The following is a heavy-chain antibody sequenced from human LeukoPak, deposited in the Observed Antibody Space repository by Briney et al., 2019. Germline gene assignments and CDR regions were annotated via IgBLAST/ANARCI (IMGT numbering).Heavy chain of an antibody. CDR2: IIPNLGIA. V-gene: IGHV1-69*04. Sequence: SVKVSCKASGGTFSSYAISWVRQAPGQGLEWMGRIIPNLGIANYAQKFQGRVTITADKSTSTAYMELSSLRSEDPAVCFCARVNEGGFDPWGQGTLVTVSS. CDR3: ARVNEGGFDP. D-gene: IGHD1-1*01. CDR1: GGTFSSYA. J-gene: IGHJ5*02.